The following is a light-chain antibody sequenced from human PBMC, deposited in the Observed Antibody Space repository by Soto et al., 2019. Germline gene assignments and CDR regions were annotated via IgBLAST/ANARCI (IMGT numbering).Light chain of an antibody. Sequence: DIQMTQSPSSLSASVGDRVTITCRASQSISGYLNWYQQRPGKAPKLLIYEATTLHSGVPSRFSGTGFGTHFTLTITSLQAEDLATYYCQQSYGDPLTFGQGTKVEIK. J-gene: IGKJ1*01. CDR2: EAT. V-gene: IGKV1-39*01. CDR3: QQSYGDPLT. CDR1: QSISGY.